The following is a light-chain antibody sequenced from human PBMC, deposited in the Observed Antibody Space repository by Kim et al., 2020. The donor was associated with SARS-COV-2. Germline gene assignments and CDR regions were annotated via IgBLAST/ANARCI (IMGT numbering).Light chain of an antibody. Sequence: DIPITQSPSTLSESLGDRVTISCRASQDIGNGLAWYQQKPGKPPKFLMYDISTLESGVPSRFSGSGSGSEFTLTISSLQPDDFATYYRQHYSGHWSFRQGTKV. CDR3: QHYSGHWS. CDR2: DIS. CDR1: QDIGNG. J-gene: IGKJ1*01. V-gene: IGKV1-5*01.